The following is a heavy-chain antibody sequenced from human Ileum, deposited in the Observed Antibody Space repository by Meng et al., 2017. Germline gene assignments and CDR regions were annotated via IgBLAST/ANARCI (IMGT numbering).Heavy chain of an antibody. V-gene: IGHV1-18*01. D-gene: IGHD3-22*01. Sequence: QVQLVQSGAEVRKPGASVKVSCKASGYTFTNHAISWVRQAPGQGLEWMGWINGNNDNTKYARHLTGRFAMSTDTSANTAYMQLSSLRAEDTAIYYCARDAMIVKYFAHWGPGTLVTVSS. CDR3: ARDAMIVKYFAH. J-gene: IGHJ4*02. CDR1: GYTFTNHA. CDR2: INGNNDNT.